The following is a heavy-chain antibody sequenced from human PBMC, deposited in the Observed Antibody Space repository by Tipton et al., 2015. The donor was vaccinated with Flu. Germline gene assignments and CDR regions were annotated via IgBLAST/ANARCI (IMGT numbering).Heavy chain of an antibody. Sequence: LRLSCTVTGASTSTYYWSWIRQPPGKGLEWIGYVHYSGSTNYNPSLRSRVTISADTSKNQFSLKLSSVTAADTAVYYCAMYYYDSSSYYSQGWFDPWGQGTLVTVSS. V-gene: IGHV4-59*08. CDR2: VHYSGST. CDR1: GASTSTYY. D-gene: IGHD3-22*01. CDR3: AMYYYDSSSYYSQGWFDP. J-gene: IGHJ5*02.